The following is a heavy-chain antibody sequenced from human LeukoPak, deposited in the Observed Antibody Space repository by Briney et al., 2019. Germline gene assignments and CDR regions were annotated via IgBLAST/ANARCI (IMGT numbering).Heavy chain of an antibody. D-gene: IGHD3-22*01. CDR2: MYYSGST. Sequence: SQTLSLTCTVSGGSISSGDYYWSWLRQPPGKGLEWIAYMYYSGSTYYNPSLKSRVTMSADTSKNQLSLKLISVTAADTAVYYCARPYYYDSRIDPWGQGILVTVSS. J-gene: IGHJ5*02. V-gene: IGHV4-30-4*01. CDR3: ARPYYYDSRIDP. CDR1: GGSISSGDYY.